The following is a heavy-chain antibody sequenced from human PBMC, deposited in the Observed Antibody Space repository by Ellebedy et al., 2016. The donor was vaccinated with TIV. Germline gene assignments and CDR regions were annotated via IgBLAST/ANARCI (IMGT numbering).Heavy chain of an antibody. J-gene: IGHJ4*02. CDR2: VFDRETT. CDR1: GGSITGGYYY. CDR3: ARARGQYLYGSGSYFTN. V-gene: IGHV4-39*07. D-gene: IGHD3-10*01. Sequence: MPSETLSLTCSVSGGSITGGYYYWGWIRQAPGKGLEWIGSVFDRETTYRNPSLKSRVTMSVDTPKNQFSLRLPSVTAADTAVYFCARARGQYLYGSGSYFTNWGQGDMVTVSS.